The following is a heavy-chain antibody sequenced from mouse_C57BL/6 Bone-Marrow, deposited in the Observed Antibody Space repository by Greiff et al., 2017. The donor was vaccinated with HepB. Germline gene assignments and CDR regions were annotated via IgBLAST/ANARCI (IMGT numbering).Heavy chain of an antibody. CDR1: GFSINSDCY. CDR2: TFYSGIT. CDR3: ARVYYYGSSYGAMDY. V-gene: IGHV3-3*01. D-gene: IGHD1-1*01. Sequence: VQLKESGPSLVRPSQTLSLTCTVTGFSINSDCYWIWIRQFPGNKLEYIGYTFYSGITYYNPSLESRTYITRDTSKNQFSLKLSSVTTEDTATYYCARVYYYGSSYGAMDYWGQGTSVTVSS. J-gene: IGHJ4*01.